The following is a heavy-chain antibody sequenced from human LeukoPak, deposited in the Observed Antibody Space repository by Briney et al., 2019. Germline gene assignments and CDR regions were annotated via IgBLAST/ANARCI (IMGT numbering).Heavy chain of an antibody. Sequence: GGSLRLSCAGSGFSFSSYGMHWVRQAPGKGLEWMAFIRSDGSNKYYADSVKGRFTISRDNSKNTLYLQMNSLRAEDTAVYFCANTYYYDGSGYYYLGWFDPWGQGTLVTVSS. CDR2: IRSDGSNK. CDR3: ANTYYYDGSGYYYLGWFDP. J-gene: IGHJ5*02. D-gene: IGHD3-22*01. CDR1: GFSFSSYG. V-gene: IGHV3-30*02.